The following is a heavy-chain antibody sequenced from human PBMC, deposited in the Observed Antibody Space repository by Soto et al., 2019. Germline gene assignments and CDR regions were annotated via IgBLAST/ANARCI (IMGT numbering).Heavy chain of an antibody. V-gene: IGHV4-31*03. CDR2: NLDNVTS. Sequence: QVQLQESGPGLVKPSQTLSLICSVSGASISSGGYYWSWVRHFPGEGLGWIGSNLDNVTSQITPSLKSRVTISADTSKNVFSLKLSSVTAADTAVYYCARRIRGGSDRFDPWGQGTLVTVSS. CDR3: ARRIRGGSDRFDP. D-gene: IGHD2-15*01. CDR1: GASISSGGYY. J-gene: IGHJ5*02.